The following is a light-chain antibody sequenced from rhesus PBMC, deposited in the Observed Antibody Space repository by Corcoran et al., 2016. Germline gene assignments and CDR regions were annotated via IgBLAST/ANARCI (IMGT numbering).Light chain of an antibody. CDR2: QAS. V-gene: IGKV7-13*02. Sequence: DIVLTQSPASLAVSPGQRATITCRASETVSFFGINLIHWYQQKPGQPPKLLIYQASKKDTGVPARFSGKGSRTDFTLTIHPVEADDAADYYCLQSKNSPRTFGQGTKVEIK. CDR1: ETVSFFGINL. J-gene: IGKJ1*01. CDR3: LQSKNSPRT.